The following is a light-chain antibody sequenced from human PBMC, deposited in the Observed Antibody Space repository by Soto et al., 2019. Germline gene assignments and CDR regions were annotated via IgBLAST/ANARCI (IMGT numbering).Light chain of an antibody. CDR3: QQDGSAPRT. CDR2: DAS. Sequence: EIVLTQSPATLSLSPGERATLSCRASQSVSSYLAWYQQKPGQAPRLLIYDASNRATGIPARFSGSGSGTDFTLTISSLEPEDFAVYYCQQDGSAPRTFGQGTKVEIK. V-gene: IGKV3-11*01. CDR1: QSVSSY. J-gene: IGKJ1*01.